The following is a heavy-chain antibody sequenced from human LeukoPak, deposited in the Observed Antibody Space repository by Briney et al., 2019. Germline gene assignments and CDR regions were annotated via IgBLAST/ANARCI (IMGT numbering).Heavy chain of an antibody. CDR3: TTEGYCSGGGCYGFDN. V-gene: IGHV3-15*01. Sequence: GGSLRLSCAPSGLTFSKAWMSWVRQAPGKGLEWGGRIKSKTDGGTTDYAAPVKGRFTISRDDSKNTLYLQMNSLKTEDTAVYYCTTEGYCSGGGCYGFDNWGQGTLVTVSS. J-gene: IGHJ4*02. D-gene: IGHD2-15*01. CDR2: IKSKTDGGTT. CDR1: GLTFSKAW.